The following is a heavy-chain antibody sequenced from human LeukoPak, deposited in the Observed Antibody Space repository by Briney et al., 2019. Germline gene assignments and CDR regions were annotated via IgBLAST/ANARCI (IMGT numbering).Heavy chain of an antibody. CDR3: VRWNYDFYHMDV. D-gene: IGHD3-3*01. V-gene: IGHV4-39*07. J-gene: IGHJ6*03. CDR2: MYYNGRI. CDR1: GGSISRGSYY. Sequence: PSETQSLTCNVSGGSISRGSYYWGWVRQPPGKGLDWIGSMYYNGRIYYNPSLGSRVGISGDASRNQFSLRLTSVTAADTAVYYCVRWNYDFYHMDVWGKGTTVTVSS.